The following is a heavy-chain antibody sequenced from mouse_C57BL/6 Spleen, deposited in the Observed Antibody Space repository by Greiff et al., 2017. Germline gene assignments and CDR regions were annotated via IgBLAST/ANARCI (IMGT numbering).Heavy chain of an antibody. Sequence: QVQLKQSGPGLVKPSQSLSITCTVSGFSLTSYGVHWVRQSPGKGLEWLGVIWSGGSTDSNAACISRLSISKDKSKSQFFFKMNRLQADDTAIYYCAMLYYDYVYAMDYWGQGTSVTVSS. CDR2: IWSGGST. CDR1: GFSLTSYG. CDR3: AMLYYDYVYAMDY. J-gene: IGHJ4*01. V-gene: IGHV2-2*01. D-gene: IGHD2-4*01.